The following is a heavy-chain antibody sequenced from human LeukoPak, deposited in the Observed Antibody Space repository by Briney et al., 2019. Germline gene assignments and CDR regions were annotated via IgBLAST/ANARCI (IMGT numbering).Heavy chain of an antibody. D-gene: IGHD5-18*01. CDR2: MNPNSGNI. CDR1: GYTFISYD. J-gene: IGHJ5*02. V-gene: IGHV1-8*01. CDR3: ARGQVGYSYGYRDWFDP. Sequence: GASVKVSCKASGYTFISYDINWVRQATGQGLEWMGWMNPNSGNIGYAQKFQGRVTMTRNTSISTAYMELSSLRSEDTAVYYCARGQVGYSYGYRDWFDPWGQGTLVTVSS.